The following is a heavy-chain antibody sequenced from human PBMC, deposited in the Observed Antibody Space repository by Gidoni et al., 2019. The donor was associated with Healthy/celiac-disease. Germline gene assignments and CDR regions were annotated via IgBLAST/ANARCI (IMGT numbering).Heavy chain of an antibody. CDR3: ARGEAVVITHHVNWFDP. V-gene: IGHV5-10-1*03. Sequence: EVQLVQSGAEVKKPGESRRISCKGSGYSFTSHWISWVRQMPGKGLEWMGRMGPSDSYTNYSPSFQGHVTISADKSISTAYLQWSSLKASDTAMYYCARGEAVVITHHVNWFDPWGQGTLVTVSS. CDR1: GYSFTSHW. CDR2: MGPSDSYT. J-gene: IGHJ5*02. D-gene: IGHD3-22*01.